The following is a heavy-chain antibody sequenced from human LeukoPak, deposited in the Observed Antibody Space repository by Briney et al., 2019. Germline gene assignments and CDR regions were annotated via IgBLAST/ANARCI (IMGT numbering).Heavy chain of an antibody. J-gene: IGHJ3*02. CDR3: ARGLDYGATVGSDAFDI. Sequence: SETLSLTCTVSGGSISTDSYYWGWIRQPPGKGLEWIGNIHYSGRTYYTPSLKSRVTISVDTSKNQFSLKLTTMTAADTAVYYGARGLDYGATVGSDAFDIWGQGTMVTVSS. D-gene: IGHD4-17*01. CDR2: IHYSGRT. CDR1: GGSISTDSYY. V-gene: IGHV4-39*07.